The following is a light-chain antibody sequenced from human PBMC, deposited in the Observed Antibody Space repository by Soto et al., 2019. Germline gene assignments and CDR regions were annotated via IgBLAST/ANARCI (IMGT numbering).Light chain of an antibody. Sequence: QSALTQPASVSGSPGQSITISCSGTSSDVGSYNHVAWYQQFPGKTPKLIIYGVTYRPSGVSHRFSASKSGNTASLTISGLQAEDEADYYCISYTGSSTSYVFGTGTKVTVL. CDR3: ISYTGSSTSYV. CDR2: GVT. J-gene: IGLJ1*01. V-gene: IGLV2-14*01. CDR1: SSDVGSYNH.